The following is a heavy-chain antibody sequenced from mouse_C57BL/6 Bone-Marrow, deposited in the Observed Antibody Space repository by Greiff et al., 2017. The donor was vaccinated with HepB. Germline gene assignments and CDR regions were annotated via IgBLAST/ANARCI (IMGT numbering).Heavy chain of an antibody. CDR2: IHPDSGST. Sequence: VKLQQSGAELVKPGASVKLSCKASGYTFTRYWMHWVKQRPGQGLEWIGMIHPDSGSTNYNEKFKSKATLTVDKSSSTAYMQLSSLTSEDSAVYYCARSIRAWFAYWGQGTLVTVSA. V-gene: IGHV1-64*01. CDR1: GYTFTRYW. J-gene: IGHJ3*01. CDR3: ARSIRAWFAY.